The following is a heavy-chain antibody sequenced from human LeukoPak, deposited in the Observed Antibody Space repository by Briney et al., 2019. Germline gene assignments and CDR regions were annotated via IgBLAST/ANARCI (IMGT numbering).Heavy chain of an antibody. D-gene: IGHD4-17*01. J-gene: IGHJ6*04. CDR2: FYSSTRT. Sequence: SETLSLTCTVSGDSLTSGSRYWSWIRQPAGKGLEWIGHFYSSTRTTYNPSLESRVTISGDTAKNQFSLKLDSVTAADTAVYFCARCMSELGYGDYAYYYRMDVWGKGTTVTVSS. CDR3: ARCMSELGYGDYAYYYRMDV. CDR1: GDSLTSGSRY. V-gene: IGHV4-61*09.